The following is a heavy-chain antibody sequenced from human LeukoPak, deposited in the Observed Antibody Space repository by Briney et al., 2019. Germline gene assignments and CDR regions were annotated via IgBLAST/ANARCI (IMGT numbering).Heavy chain of an antibody. CDR2: ISSSGSYI. CDR1: GFTFSSYS. V-gene: IGHV3-21*01. Sequence: GSPCHSRAASGFTFSSYSVNWVCQAPGKGLEWVSSISSSGSYIYYADSVKGRFTISRDNAKNSLYLQMNSLRAEDTAVYYCARIGEGSSRDYWGQGTLVTVSS. J-gene: IGHJ4*02. D-gene: IGHD3-10*01. CDR3: ARIGEGSSRDY.